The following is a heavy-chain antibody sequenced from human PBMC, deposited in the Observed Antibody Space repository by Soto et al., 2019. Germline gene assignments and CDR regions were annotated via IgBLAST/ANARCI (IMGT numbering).Heavy chain of an antibody. D-gene: IGHD3-10*01. CDR3: AGITMVRDYGMDV. CDR2: ISSSSSYI. CDR1: GFTFSSYS. Sequence: GGSLRLSCAASGFTFSSYSMNWVRQAPGKGPEWVSSISSSSSYIYYADSVKGRFTISRDNAKNSLYLQMNSLRAEDTAVYYCAGITMVRDYGMDVWGQGTTVTVSS. J-gene: IGHJ6*02. V-gene: IGHV3-21*01.